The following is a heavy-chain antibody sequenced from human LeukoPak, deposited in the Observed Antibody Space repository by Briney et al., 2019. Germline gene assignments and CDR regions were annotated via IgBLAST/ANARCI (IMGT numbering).Heavy chain of an antibody. CDR2: ISFDGKNK. CDR1: GFTFSNYA. CDR3: ARGGKYYYDSSGYHAVIDY. J-gene: IGHJ4*02. D-gene: IGHD3-22*01. Sequence: PGRSRRLSCVASGFTFSNYAMHWVRQAPGKGLEWVAVISFDGKNKYYADSVKGRFTISRDNSKNTLYLQMNSLRAEDTAVYYCARGGKYYYDSSGYHAVIDYWGQGTLVTVSS. V-gene: IGHV3-30*03.